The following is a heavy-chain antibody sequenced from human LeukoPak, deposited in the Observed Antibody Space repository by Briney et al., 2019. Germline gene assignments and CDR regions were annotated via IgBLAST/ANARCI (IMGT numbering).Heavy chain of an antibody. CDR1: GFTFSSYA. D-gene: IGHD6-19*01. Sequence: PGGSLRLSCAASGFTFSSYAMSWVRQAPGKGLEWVSVISGSGGSTHYADSVKGRFTISGDNSKNTLYLQMNSLRAEDTAIYYCARDRLYSSGWNYFDYWGQGTLVTASS. V-gene: IGHV3-23*01. CDR2: ISGSGGST. CDR3: ARDRLYSSGWNYFDY. J-gene: IGHJ4*02.